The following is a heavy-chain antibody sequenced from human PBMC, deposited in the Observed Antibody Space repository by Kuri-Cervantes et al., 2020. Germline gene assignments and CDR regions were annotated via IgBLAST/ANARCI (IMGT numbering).Heavy chain of an antibody. V-gene: IGHV3-30*02. CDR2: IRYDATNK. J-gene: IGHJ4*02. CDR1: GFTFSSYG. D-gene: IGHD3-10*01. Sequence: GESLKISCAASGFTFSSYGMHWVRQAPGKGLEWVAFIRYDATNKYYADSVKGRFTISRDNSKNTLYLQMNSLRAEDTAVYYCAKDQPPFGELLPYFDYWGQGTLVTVSS. CDR3: AKDQPPFGELLPYFDY.